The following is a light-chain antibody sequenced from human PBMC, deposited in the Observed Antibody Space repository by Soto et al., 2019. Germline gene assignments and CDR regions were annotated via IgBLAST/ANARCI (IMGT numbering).Light chain of an antibody. CDR3: QSYDSILSGAWV. V-gene: IGLV1-40*01. J-gene: IGLJ3*02. CDR1: SSNIGAGYD. CDR2: GNS. Sequence: QSVLTQPPSVSGAPGQRVTISCTGSSSNIGAGYDVHWYQQLPGTAPKLLIYGNSNRPSGVPDRFSGSKSGTSASLAITGLQAEDEADYYCQSYDSILSGAWVFGGGTQLTVL.